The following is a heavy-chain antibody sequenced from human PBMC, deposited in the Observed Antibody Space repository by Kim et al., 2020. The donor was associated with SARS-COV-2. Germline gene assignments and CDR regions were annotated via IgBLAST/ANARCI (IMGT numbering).Heavy chain of an antibody. V-gene: IGHV4-39*01. CDR1: GGSISSSSYY. D-gene: IGHD1-1*01. CDR3: ARQLQTDWFDP. CDR2: IYYSGST. J-gene: IGHJ5*02. Sequence: SETLSLTCTVSGGSISSSSYYWGWIRQPPGKGLEWIGSIYYSGSTYYNPSLKSRVTISVDTSKNQFSLKLSSVTAADTAVYYCARQLQTDWFDPWGQGTL.